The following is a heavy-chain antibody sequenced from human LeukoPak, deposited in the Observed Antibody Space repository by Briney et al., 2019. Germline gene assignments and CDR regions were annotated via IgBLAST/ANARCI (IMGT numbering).Heavy chain of an antibody. J-gene: IGHJ4*02. D-gene: IGHD3-22*01. V-gene: IGHV1-18*01. CDR2: ISVYNANT. CDR3: ARDYYYDSSGYRNNFDY. CDR1: GYTFSSYG. Sequence: ASVKVSRRASGYTFSSYGISWVRQTPGQGLEWLGWISVYNANTHYAQNLQGRVTMTADTSTSTAYMELRSLTSDDTAVYYCARDYYYDSSGYRNNFDYWGQGTLVTVSS.